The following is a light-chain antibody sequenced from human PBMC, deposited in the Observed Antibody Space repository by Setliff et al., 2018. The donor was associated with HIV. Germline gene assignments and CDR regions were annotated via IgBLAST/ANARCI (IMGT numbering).Light chain of an antibody. CDR3: CSYRSSDTLG. J-gene: IGLJ2*01. CDR2: EVS. Sequence: QSALTQTASVSGYPGQSITISCSGTRSDVGDYNFVSWYQQYPGRAPKLLIYEVSNRPSGVSARFAGSKFGNTASLTVSGLQDEDEAYYYCCSYRSSDTLGFGGGTKVTVL. V-gene: IGLV2-14*03. CDR1: RSDVGDYNF.